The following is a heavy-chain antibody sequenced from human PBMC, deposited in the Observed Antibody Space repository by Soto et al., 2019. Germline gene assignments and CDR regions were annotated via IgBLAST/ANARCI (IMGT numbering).Heavy chain of an antibody. CDR3: ARDPGTATFES. CDR2: ISTTSTYT. CDR1: GFTFSDYS. D-gene: IGHD1-1*01. J-gene: IGHJ5*01. V-gene: IGHV3-11*05. Sequence: QVQLVESGGGLVKPGGSLKLTCTASGFTFSDYSMSWIRQAPGKGLEWVSYISTTSTYTGYADSVKGRFTITRDNAKNSLFLQVNSLRAEDTAVYYCARDPGTATFESWGQGTRVTVSS.